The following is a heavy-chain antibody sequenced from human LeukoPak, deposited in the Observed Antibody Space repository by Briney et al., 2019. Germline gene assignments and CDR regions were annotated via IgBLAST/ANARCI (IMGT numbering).Heavy chain of an antibody. D-gene: IGHD3-22*01. Sequence: SETLSLTCTVSGGSISSSSYYWGWIRQPPGKGLEWIGSIYYSGSTYYNPSVKSRVTLSLDTSKNQFSLKLSSVTAADTAVYYCARLSHYSDGSGYYLGSYYFDYWGQGTLVTVSS. J-gene: IGHJ4*02. V-gene: IGHV4-39*01. CDR2: IYYSGST. CDR3: ARLSHYSDGSGYYLGSYYFDY. CDR1: GGSISSSSYY.